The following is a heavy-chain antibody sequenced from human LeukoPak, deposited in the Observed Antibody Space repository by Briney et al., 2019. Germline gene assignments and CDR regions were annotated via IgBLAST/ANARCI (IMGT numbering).Heavy chain of an antibody. CDR1: GGSFSGYY. V-gene: IGHV4-34*01. CDR3: ARVGYDFWSGYYRHYYYMDV. Sequence: SETLSLTCGIHGGSFSGYYWSWIRQTPQKGLEWLGEINHRGSTNHNPSLKSRVTLSVDTSKNQFSLKLSSVTAADTAVYYCARVGYDFWSGYYRHYYYMDVWGKGTTVTVSS. CDR2: INHRGST. D-gene: IGHD3-3*01. J-gene: IGHJ6*03.